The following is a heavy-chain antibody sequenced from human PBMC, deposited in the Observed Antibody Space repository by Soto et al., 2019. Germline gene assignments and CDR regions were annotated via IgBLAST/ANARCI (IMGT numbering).Heavy chain of an antibody. D-gene: IGHD6-6*01. CDR3: ARSSSSSNPYYGMDV. CDR1: GFTFSSYS. Sequence: EVQLVESGEGLVQPGGSLRLSCAASGFTFSSYSMHWGRQAPGKGREYVSVISSDGGSTYYADSVKGRFTISRDNSQSTLYLQMGSLRSEDMAVYYCARSSSSSNPYYGMDVWGQGTTVTVSS. J-gene: IGHJ6*02. V-gene: IGHV3-64*02. CDR2: ISSDGGST.